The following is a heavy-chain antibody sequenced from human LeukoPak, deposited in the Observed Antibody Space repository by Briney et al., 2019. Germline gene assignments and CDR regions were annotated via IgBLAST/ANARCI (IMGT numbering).Heavy chain of an antibody. Sequence: TGGSLRLSCAASGLTVNSNYISWVRQAPGKGLEWVSVTYTGGSTYYADAVKGRFTISRDNSMHTLYLQMNSLRVEDTAVYYCARGSNAMIRGVLDFWGQGTLVTVSS. CDR3: ARGSNAMIRGVLDF. J-gene: IGHJ4*02. V-gene: IGHV3-53*01. D-gene: IGHD3-10*01. CDR1: GLTVNSNY. CDR2: TYTGGST.